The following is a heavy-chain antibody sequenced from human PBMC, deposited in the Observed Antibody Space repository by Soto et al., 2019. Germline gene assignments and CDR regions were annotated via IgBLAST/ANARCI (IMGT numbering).Heavy chain of an antibody. Sequence: SETLSLTCAVSGGSISSSNWWSWVRQPPGKGLEWIGEIYHSGSTNYNPSLKSRVTISVDKSKNQFSLKLSSVTAADTAVYYCASQPSSSYTKHYGMDVWGQGTTVTVSS. D-gene: IGHD6-13*01. J-gene: IGHJ6*02. CDR3: ASQPSSSYTKHYGMDV. CDR1: GGSISSSNW. CDR2: IYHSGST. V-gene: IGHV4-4*02.